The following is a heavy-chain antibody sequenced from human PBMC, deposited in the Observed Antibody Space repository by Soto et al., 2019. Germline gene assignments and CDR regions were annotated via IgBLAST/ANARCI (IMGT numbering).Heavy chain of an antibody. D-gene: IGHD2-8*01. J-gene: IGHJ5*02. CDR3: ARGLRMVYGGTGESWFDP. Sequence: ASVKVSCKASGFSFTGYYIHWLRQAPGQRLEWMGWINAGNGNTKYSQKFQGRVTITRDTSASTAYMELSSLRSEDTAVYYCARGLRMVYGGTGESWFDPWGQGTLVTVSS. CDR1: GFSFTGYY. CDR2: INAGNGNT. V-gene: IGHV1-3*01.